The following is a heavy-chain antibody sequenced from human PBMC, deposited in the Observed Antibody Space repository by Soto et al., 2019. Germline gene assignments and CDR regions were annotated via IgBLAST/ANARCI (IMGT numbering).Heavy chain of an antibody. CDR1: GFTFSSCAM. CDR2: IYHSGST. CDR3: AGVDTAMVLGY. D-gene: IGHD5-18*01. J-gene: IGHJ4*02. Sequence: PGGSLGLSCAASGFTFSSCAMGWVRQPPGKGLEWIGEIYHSGSTNYNPSLKSRVTISVDKSKNQFSLKLSSVTAADTAVYYCAGVDTAMVLGYWGQGTLVTVSS. V-gene: IGHV4-4*02.